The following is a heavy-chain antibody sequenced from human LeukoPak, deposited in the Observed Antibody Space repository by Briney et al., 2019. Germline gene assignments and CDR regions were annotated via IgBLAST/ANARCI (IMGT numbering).Heavy chain of an antibody. D-gene: IGHD3-3*01. CDR3: ARDRGYDFWSGYYGFYFDY. V-gene: IGHV1-2*02. CDR1: GYTFAGYY. CDR2: INRNSGGT. J-gene: IGHJ4*02. Sequence: ASVKVSCKASGYTFAGYYMHWVRQAPGQGLEWMGWINRNSGGTNYAQKFQGRVTMTRDTSISTAYMELSRLRSDDTAVYYCARDRGYDFWSGYYGFYFDYWGQGTLVTVSS.